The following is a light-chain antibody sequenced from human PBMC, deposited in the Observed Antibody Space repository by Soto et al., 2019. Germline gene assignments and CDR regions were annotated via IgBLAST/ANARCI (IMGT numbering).Light chain of an antibody. CDR2: DAS. CDR3: QQYGRSPYT. CDR1: KTASSSH. Sequence: EIVLTQSPGALSLSPGERATLSCRASKTASSSHLAWYQQKPGQAPRLLIYDASSRATGISDRFSGSGSGTDFTLTISRLEPEDFAVYYCQQYGRSPYTFGQGTKVEIK. V-gene: IGKV3-20*01. J-gene: IGKJ2*01.